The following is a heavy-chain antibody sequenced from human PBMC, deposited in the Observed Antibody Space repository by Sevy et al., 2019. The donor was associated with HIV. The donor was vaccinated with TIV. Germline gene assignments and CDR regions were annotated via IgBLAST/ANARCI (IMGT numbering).Heavy chain of an antibody. Sequence: GGSLRLSCAASGFTFSSYAMHWVRQAPGKGLEWVAVISYDGSNKYYADSVKGRFTISRDNSKNTLYLQMNSLRAEDTAVYYCASYDSSGHNFDYWGQGTLVIVSS. CDR1: GFTFSSYA. J-gene: IGHJ4*02. D-gene: IGHD3-22*01. CDR2: ISYDGSNK. CDR3: ASYDSSGHNFDY. V-gene: IGHV3-30-3*01.